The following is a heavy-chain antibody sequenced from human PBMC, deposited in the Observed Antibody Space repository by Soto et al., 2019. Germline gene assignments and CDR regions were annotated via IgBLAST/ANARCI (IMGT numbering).Heavy chain of an antibody. CDR1: GGSISGSY. V-gene: IGHV4-59*01. J-gene: IGHJ4*02. Sequence: QVQLQESGPGLVKPSETLSLTCSVSGGSISGSYWSWIRQSPGKGLEWLGYVYYTGSTNYSLSLRSRVSISVDTSKNEFSLRLSSVTAADTAVYLCARSVAVPGAHLDYWGQGTQVTVSS. CDR2: VYYTGST. D-gene: IGHD6-19*01. CDR3: ARSVAVPGAHLDY.